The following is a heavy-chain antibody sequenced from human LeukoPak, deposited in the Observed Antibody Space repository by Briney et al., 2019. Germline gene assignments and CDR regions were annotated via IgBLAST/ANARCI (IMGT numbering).Heavy chain of an antibody. V-gene: IGHV4-59*01. CDR1: GGSISSYY. D-gene: IGHD2-15*01. J-gene: IGHJ3*02. Sequence: SETLSLTCTVSGGSISSYYWSWIRQPPGKGLEWIGYIYYSGSTNYNPSLKSRVTISVDTSKNQFSLKLSSVTAADTAVYYCARGYKGYCSGGSCIGMVNDAFDIWGQGTMVTVSS. CDR2: IYYSGST. CDR3: ARGYKGYCSGGSCIGMVNDAFDI.